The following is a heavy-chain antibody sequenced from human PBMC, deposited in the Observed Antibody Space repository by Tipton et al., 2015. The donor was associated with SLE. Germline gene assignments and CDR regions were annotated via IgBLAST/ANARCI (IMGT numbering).Heavy chain of an antibody. Sequence: QLMQSGAEVKKPGASVKVSCKASGYTFTSYGISWVRQAPGQGLEWMGWISAYNGNTNYAQKLQGRVTMTTDTSTSTAYMELRSLRSDDTAVYYCARDTAQYSSGWYLIDYWGQGTLVTVSS. CDR1: GYTFTSYG. V-gene: IGHV1-18*01. D-gene: IGHD6-19*01. CDR2: ISAYNGNT. CDR3: ARDTAQYSSGWYLIDY. J-gene: IGHJ4*02.